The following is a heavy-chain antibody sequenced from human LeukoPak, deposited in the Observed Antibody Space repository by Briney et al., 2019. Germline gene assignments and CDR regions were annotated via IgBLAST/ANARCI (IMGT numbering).Heavy chain of an antibody. V-gene: IGHV3-23*01. CDR2: IRGSGANT. J-gene: IGHJ3*02. Sequence: GGFLRLSCAASGFTFSGYAMSWVRQAPGKGLEWVSAIRGSGANTYYADSVKGRFTISRDISKNTLYLQMSSLRAEDTAVYYCAKVFDYGDRDAFDIWGQGTMVTVSS. CDR3: AKVFDYGDRDAFDI. D-gene: IGHD4-17*01. CDR1: GFTFSGYA.